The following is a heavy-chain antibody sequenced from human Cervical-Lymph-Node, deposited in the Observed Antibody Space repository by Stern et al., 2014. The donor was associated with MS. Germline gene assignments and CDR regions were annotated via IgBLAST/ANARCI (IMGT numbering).Heavy chain of an antibody. CDR3: ALGGFRHYFEY. J-gene: IGHJ4*02. D-gene: IGHD1-26*01. CDR2: IIPIIGTA. CDR1: GGTFSSSD. V-gene: IGHV1-69*01. Sequence: VHLVQSGAEVQKPGSSVKVSCRASGGTFSSSDISWVRQAPGPGLEWMGGIIPIIGTANYAQKYQGRVTITADESTSTAYMELSSLRSEDTAIYYCALGGFRHYFEYWGQGTLVTVSS.